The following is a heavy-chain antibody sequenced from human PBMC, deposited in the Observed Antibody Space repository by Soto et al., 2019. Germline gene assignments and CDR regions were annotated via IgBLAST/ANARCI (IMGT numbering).Heavy chain of an antibody. V-gene: IGHV4-31*03. CDR3: ARAWTAEAGWANWFDR. CDR1: GGSISGEGYY. Sequence: QVQLQESGPGLVEPSQTLSLTCTVSGGSISGEGYYWSWIRQYSGRGLEWIGYIHYSGSTYYNPSLQSRVTISVDTSKTQFFLKLNSMTAADTAVYYCARAWTAEAGWANWFDRWGQGTLVIVSS. CDR2: IHYSGST. D-gene: IGHD6-13*01. J-gene: IGHJ5*02.